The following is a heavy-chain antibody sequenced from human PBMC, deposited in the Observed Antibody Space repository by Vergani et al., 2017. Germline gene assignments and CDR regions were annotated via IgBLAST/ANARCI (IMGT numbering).Heavy chain of an antibody. D-gene: IGHD3-10*01. CDR2: INHSGST. Sequence: QVQLQQWGAGLLKPSETLSLTCAVYGGSFSGYYWSWIRQPPGKGLEWFGEINHSGSTNYNPSLKSRVTISVDTSKNQFSLELSSVTAADTAVYYCAGAPFFTMVRGIGRNYFDYWGQGTLLTVSS. V-gene: IGHV4-34*01. CDR3: AGAPFFTMVRGIGRNYFDY. J-gene: IGHJ4*02. CDR1: GGSFSGYY.